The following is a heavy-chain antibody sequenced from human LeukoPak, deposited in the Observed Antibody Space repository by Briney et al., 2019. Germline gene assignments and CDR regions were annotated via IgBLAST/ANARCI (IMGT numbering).Heavy chain of an antibody. CDR1: GGSISSGGYY. Sequence: SETLSLTCTVSGGSISSGGYYWSWIRQHPGKGLEWIGYIYYSGSTYYNPSLKSRVTISVDTSKNQFSLKLSSVTAEDTAVYYCARERSVAGDPNPSYYGMDVWGKGTTVTVSS. CDR2: IYYSGST. V-gene: IGHV4-31*03. J-gene: IGHJ6*04. CDR3: ARERSVAGDPNPSYYGMDV. D-gene: IGHD6-19*01.